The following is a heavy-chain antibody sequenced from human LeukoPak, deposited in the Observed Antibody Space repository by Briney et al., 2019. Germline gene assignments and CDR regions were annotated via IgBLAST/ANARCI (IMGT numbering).Heavy chain of an antibody. CDR3: ARVVVYDILTEGYYFDY. D-gene: IGHD3-9*01. J-gene: IGHJ4*02. V-gene: IGHV4-30-2*01. Sequence: TSETLSLTCAVSGGSISSGGYSWSWIRQPPGKGLEWIGYIYHSGSTYYNPSLKSRVTISVDRSKNQFSLKLSSVTAADTAVYYCARVVVYDILTEGYYFDYWGQGTLVTVSS. CDR2: IYHSGST. CDR1: GGSISSGGYS.